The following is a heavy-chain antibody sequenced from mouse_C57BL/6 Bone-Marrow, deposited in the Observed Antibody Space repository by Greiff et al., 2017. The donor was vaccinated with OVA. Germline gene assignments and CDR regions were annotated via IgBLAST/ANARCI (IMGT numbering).Heavy chain of an antibody. CDR2: IDPSDSYT. Sequence: QVQLQQPGAELVMPGASVKLSCKASGYTFTSYWMHWVKQRPGQGLEWIGEIDPSDSYTNYNQKFKGKSTLTVDKSSSTAYMQLSSLTSEDSAVYYCARSRIYSNSYFDYWGQGTTLTVSS. CDR1: GYTFTSYW. J-gene: IGHJ2*01. D-gene: IGHD2-5*01. CDR3: ARSRIYSNSYFDY. V-gene: IGHV1-69*01.